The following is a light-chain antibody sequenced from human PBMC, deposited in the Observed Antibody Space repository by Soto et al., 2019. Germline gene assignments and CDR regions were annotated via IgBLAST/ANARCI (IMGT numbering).Light chain of an antibody. CDR2: DGT. J-gene: IGLJ2*01. V-gene: IGLV3-21*02. CDR1: NIETKS. CDR3: QVWDSGSDHVV. Sequence: SYELTQPPSVSVAPGQTARITCGGNNIETKSVHWYQQKPGQAPVLVVYDGTDRPSGIPERFSGSNSGNTATLTISRVEAGDEADYYCQVWDSGSDHVVFGGGTKVTVL.